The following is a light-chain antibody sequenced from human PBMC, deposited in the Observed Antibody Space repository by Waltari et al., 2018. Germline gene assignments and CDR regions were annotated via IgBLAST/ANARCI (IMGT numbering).Light chain of an antibody. J-gene: IGLJ1*01. V-gene: IGLV2-14*01. Sequence: QSALTQPASLSGSPGQSITISCPGTSRRVGTSNYVSWFQHHPGKVHKVIIYEVSNPPAGMSSRVSGSKAGNTASLTISGLQAEDEADYYCASYTTSDTIVFGTGTGVTVL. CDR3: ASYTTSDTIV. CDR1: SRRVGTSNY. CDR2: EVS.